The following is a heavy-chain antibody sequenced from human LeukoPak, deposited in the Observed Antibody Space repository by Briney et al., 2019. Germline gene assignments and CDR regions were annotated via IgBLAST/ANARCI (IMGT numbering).Heavy chain of an antibody. CDR3: ATDTYYYGSGSYRPFDY. Sequence: ASVKVSCKVSGYTLTELSMHWVRQAPGKGLEWMGGFDPEDGETIYAQKFQGRVTMTEDTPTDTAYMELSSLRSEDTAVYYCATDTYYYGSGSYRPFDYWGQGTLVTVSS. CDR1: GYTLTELS. CDR2: FDPEDGET. J-gene: IGHJ4*02. D-gene: IGHD3-10*01. V-gene: IGHV1-24*01.